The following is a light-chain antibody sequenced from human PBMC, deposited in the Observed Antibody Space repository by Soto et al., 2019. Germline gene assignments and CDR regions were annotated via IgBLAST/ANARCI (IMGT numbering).Light chain of an antibody. Sequence: EIMVTHSPGTLSLSPRERATLSCRASQSISSTYLAWYQQKPGQAPRLLISGASSRATGIPDRSSGSGSGTDFTLTISRLEPEDFAVYYCQQYGSSPEWTFGQGTKVE. J-gene: IGKJ1*01. V-gene: IGKV3-20*01. CDR2: GAS. CDR3: QQYGSSPEWT. CDR1: QSISSTY.